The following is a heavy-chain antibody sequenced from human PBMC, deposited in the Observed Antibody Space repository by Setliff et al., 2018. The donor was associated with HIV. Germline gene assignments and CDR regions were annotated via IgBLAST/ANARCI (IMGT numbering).Heavy chain of an antibody. CDR2: INNSGST. J-gene: IGHJ5*02. Sequence: SETLSLTCAVYGGSFSGYFWSWIRQPPEKGLEWIGEINNSGSTNYNPSLKSRVTISVDTSKNQFSLKLTSVTAADTAVYYCARGPYTSSWYVSVYWFDPWGQGTLVTVSS. CDR1: GGSFSGYF. CDR3: ARGPYTSSWYVSVYWFDP. V-gene: IGHV4-34*01. D-gene: IGHD6-13*01.